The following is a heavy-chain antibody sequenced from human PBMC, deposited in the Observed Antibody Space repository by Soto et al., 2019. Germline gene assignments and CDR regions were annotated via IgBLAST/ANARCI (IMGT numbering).Heavy chain of an antibody. V-gene: IGHV6-1*01. CDR1: GDSVSNNSAA. Sequence: QALSLPSAISGDSVSNNSAACNLIRHSPSRGLEWLGRTYYRSKWFNNYALSVKGRITINPDTSKNQFSLQLNSVTPEDTAVYYCAREGRLAASIFHNWFDPWGQGTLVTVSS. CDR3: AREGRLAASIFHNWFDP. D-gene: IGHD3-3*02. CDR2: TYYRSKWFN. J-gene: IGHJ5*02.